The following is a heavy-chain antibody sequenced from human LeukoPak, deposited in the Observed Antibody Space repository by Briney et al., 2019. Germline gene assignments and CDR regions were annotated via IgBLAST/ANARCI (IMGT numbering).Heavy chain of an antibody. J-gene: IGHJ4*02. V-gene: IGHV3-23*01. CDR1: GFTFSDYY. Sequence: GGSLRLSCAASGFTFSDYYVSWIRQAPGKGLEWVSTSGSGGGTYYADSVKGRFTISRDNSKNTPSLQMNRLRAADTAVYYCAKRGDKYFFDDWGQGTLVTVSS. CDR2: SGSGGGT. CDR3: AKRGDKYFFDD. D-gene: IGHD2-21*02.